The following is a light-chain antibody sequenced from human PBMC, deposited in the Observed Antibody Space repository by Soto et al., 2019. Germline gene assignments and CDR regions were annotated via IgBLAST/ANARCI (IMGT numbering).Light chain of an antibody. Sequence: DIQLTQSPSFLSASVGDKVTITCRASQAISSSLAWYQQNPGKAPKLLIYAASTLQSGVPSRFSGSVSGTEFTLTISSLQPEDFATYYCQQLNSYPLTFGGGAKVEI. CDR2: AAS. CDR3: QQLNSYPLT. CDR1: QAISSS. J-gene: IGKJ4*01. V-gene: IGKV1-9*01.